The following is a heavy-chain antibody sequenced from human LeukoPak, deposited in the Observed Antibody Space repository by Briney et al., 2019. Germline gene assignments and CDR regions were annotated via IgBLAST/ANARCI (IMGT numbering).Heavy chain of an antibody. Sequence: GGSLRLSCAASGFTFSSYEMNWVRQAPGKGLEWVSYISSSGSTTYYADSVKGRFTISRDNAKNSLYLQMNSLRAEDTAVYYCARDSGRGYWGQGTLVTVSS. J-gene: IGHJ4*02. V-gene: IGHV3-48*03. CDR3: ARDSGRGY. CDR2: ISSSGSTT. D-gene: IGHD1-14*01. CDR1: GFTFSSYE.